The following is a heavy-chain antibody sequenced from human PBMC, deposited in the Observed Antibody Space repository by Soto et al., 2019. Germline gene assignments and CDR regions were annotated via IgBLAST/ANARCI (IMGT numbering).Heavy chain of an antibody. CDR3: ARVFSRYRGSSSLDWFDP. CDR1: GYTFTSYA. V-gene: IGHV1-3*01. Sequence: QVQLVQSGAEVKKPGASVKVSCKASGYTFTSYAMHWVRQAPGQRLEWMGWINAGNGNTKYSQKFQGRVTITRDTSASTAYMELSSLRSEDTAVYYCARVFSRYRGSSSLDWFDPWGQGTLVTVSS. J-gene: IGHJ5*02. D-gene: IGHD3-16*02. CDR2: INAGNGNT.